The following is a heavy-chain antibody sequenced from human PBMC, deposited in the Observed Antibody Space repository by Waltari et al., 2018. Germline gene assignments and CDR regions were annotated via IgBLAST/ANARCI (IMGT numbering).Heavy chain of an antibody. V-gene: IGHV3-7*01. J-gene: IGHJ4*02. Sequence: EVQLVESGGGLVKPGGSLRLSCAASGFTFSSYWMSWVRQAPGKGLEWVANIKPDGSEEYSVDSVKGRFTISRDNAKNSLYLQMNSLRAEDTAVYYCARDDGIRTVDYWGQGTLVTVSS. D-gene: IGHD1-20*01. CDR1: GFTFSSYW. CDR3: ARDDGIRTVDY. CDR2: IKPDGSEE.